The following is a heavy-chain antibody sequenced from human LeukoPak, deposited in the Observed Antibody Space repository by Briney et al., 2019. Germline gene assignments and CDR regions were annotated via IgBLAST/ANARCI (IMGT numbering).Heavy chain of an antibody. D-gene: IGHD6-25*01. J-gene: IGHJ3*02. CDR3: ARLREPYTSADGFDI. CDR1: GFTFSTSG. CDR2: IRNDGNKY. Sequence: GGSLRLSCVASGFTFSTSGMHWVRQSPGKGLDWVAFIRNDGNKYNYAESVKGRFTISRDNSKNTLYLQMDSLSAEDTAVYYCARLREPYTSADGFDIWGQGTMVTVSS. V-gene: IGHV3-30*02.